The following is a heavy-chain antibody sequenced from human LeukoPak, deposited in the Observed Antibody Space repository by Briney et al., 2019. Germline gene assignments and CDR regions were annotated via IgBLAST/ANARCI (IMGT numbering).Heavy chain of an antibody. V-gene: IGHV3-23*01. J-gene: IGHJ4*02. D-gene: IGHD3-10*01. CDR3: AKESYGSGSYYNNY. CDR1: GFTFSSYG. Sequence: GGSLRLSCAASGFTFSSYGMSWVRQAPGKGLEWVSAISGSGGSTYYADSVKGRFTISRDNSKNTLYLQMNSLRAEDTAVYYCAKESYGSGSYYNNYWGQGTLVTVSS. CDR2: ISGSGGST.